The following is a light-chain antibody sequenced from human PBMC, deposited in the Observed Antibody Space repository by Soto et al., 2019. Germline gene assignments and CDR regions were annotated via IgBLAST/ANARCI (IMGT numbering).Light chain of an antibody. J-gene: IGLJ1*01. CDR2: GTS. CDR1: NSSIGTGYD. V-gene: IGLV1-40*01. CDR3: QTSESGLNVMI. Sequence: QTVVTQPPSVSGAPGQRVTIACTGNNSSIGTGYDVHWYRHFPGTAPKLLLSGTSHRPSGVPDRFSGSKSGTSASLAITGLQDDDEGDYYCQTSESGLNVMIFGTGTKVTVL.